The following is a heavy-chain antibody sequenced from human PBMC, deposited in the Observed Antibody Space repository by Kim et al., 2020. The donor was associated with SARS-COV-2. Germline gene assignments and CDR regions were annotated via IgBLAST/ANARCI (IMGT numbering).Heavy chain of an antibody. CDR1: GFTFSSYW. J-gene: IGHJ6*02. V-gene: IGHV3-7*01. CDR3: ARDAGSGYYYYYYGMDV. D-gene: IGHD3-22*01. CDR2: IKQDGSEK. Sequence: GGSLRLSCAASGFTFSSYWMSWVRQAPGKGLEWVANIKQDGSEKYYVDSVKGRFTISRDNAKNSLYLQMNSLRAEDTAVYYCARDAGSGYYYYYYGMDVWGQGTTVTVSS.